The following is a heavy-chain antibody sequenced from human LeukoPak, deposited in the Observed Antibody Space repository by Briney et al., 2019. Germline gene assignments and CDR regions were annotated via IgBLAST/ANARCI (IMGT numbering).Heavy chain of an antibody. CDR2: ICSGGYT. Sequence: GGSLRLSCAASGFTVSTDYMIWVRQAPGKGLEWVSLICSGGYTYYADSVRGRFTISRDNSKNTLYLQMSSLRAEDTAVYYCARARGGLVRFNYWGQGTLVTVSS. V-gene: IGHV3-53*01. D-gene: IGHD3/OR15-3a*01. CDR1: GFTVSTDY. CDR3: ARARGGLVRFNY. J-gene: IGHJ4*02.